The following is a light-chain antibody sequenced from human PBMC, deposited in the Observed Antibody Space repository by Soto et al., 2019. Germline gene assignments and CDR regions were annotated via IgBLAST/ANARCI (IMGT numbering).Light chain of an antibody. J-gene: IGLJ1*01. CDR1: SSDVGGYNY. Sequence: QSVLTQPRSVSGSPGQSVTISCTVTSSDVGGYNYVSWYQQHPGKAPKLMIYDVSKRPSGVPDRFSGSKSGNTASLTTSGLQAEDEADYYCCSYAGSYPYVFGTGTKVTVL. V-gene: IGLV2-11*01. CDR2: DVS. CDR3: CSYAGSYPYV.